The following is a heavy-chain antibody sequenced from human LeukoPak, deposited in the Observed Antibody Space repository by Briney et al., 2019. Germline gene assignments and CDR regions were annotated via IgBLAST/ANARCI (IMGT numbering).Heavy chain of an antibody. D-gene: IGHD6-13*01. CDR1: GGSISGYY. J-gene: IGHJ4*02. Sequence: SETLSLTCTVSGGSISGYYWNWIRQPPGKGLEWLGYIYYTGNTNYNPSLKSRVTISVDTSKNQFSLKLSSVTAADTAVYYCARGGQAAQRSSWYFYFDYXGQGXXVTV. CDR3: ARGGQAAQRSSWYFYFDY. V-gene: IGHV4-59*01. CDR2: IYYTGNT.